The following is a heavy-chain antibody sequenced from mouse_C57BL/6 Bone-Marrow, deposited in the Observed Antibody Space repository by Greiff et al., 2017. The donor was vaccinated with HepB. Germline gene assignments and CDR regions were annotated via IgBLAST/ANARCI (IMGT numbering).Heavy chain of an antibody. Sequence: EVMLVESGRGLVQSGRSLRLSCATSGFTFSDFYMEWVRQAPGKGLEWIAASRNKANDYTTEYSESVKGRFIVSRDTSQSILYLQMNSLRVEDTAIYYCAKAGTEAMDYWGQGTSVIVSS. V-gene: IGHV7-1*01. J-gene: IGHJ4*01. CDR3: AKAGTEAMDY. CDR1: GFTFSDFY. CDR2: SRNKANDYTT.